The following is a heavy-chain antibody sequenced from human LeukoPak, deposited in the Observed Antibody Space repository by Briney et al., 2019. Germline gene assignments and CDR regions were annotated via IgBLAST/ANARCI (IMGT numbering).Heavy chain of an antibody. J-gene: IGHJ5*02. CDR1: DGSFSGYS. D-gene: IGHD4-11*01. Sequence: PSETLSLTCAVYDGSFSGYSWSWIRQPPGKGLEWIGEINHSGSTNYNPSLKSRVTISLDTSKNQFSLKLSSVTAADTAVYYCARDSPVTGAKWLDPWGQGALVTVSS. CDR2: INHSGST. V-gene: IGHV4-34*01. CDR3: ARDSPVTGAKWLDP.